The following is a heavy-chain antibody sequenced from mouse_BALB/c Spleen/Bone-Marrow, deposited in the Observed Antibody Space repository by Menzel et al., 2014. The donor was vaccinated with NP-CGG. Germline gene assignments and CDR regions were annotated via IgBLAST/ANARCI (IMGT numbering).Heavy chain of an antibody. CDR1: GFDFSRYW. J-gene: IGHJ3*01. D-gene: IGHD1-1*01. Sequence: DVQLQESGGGLVQPGGSLKLSCAASGFDFSRYWMSWVRQAPGKGLEWIGEINPDSSTINYTPSLKDKFIISRDNAKNTLYLQMSKVRPEDTALYYCARLGYYGALAYWGQGTLVTVSA. CDR3: ARLGYYGALAY. CDR2: INPDSSTI. V-gene: IGHV4-1*02.